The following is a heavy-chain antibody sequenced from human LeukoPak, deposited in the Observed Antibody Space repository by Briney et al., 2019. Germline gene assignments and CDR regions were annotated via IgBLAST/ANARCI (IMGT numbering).Heavy chain of an antibody. D-gene: IGHD3-10*01. V-gene: IGHV3-23*01. CDR3: AKHSGGFGELLWDY. CDR1: GLTFSSYW. Sequence: PGGSLRLSCAASGLTFSSYWMSWVRQAPGKGLEWVSAISGSGGSTYYADSVRGRFTISRDNSKNTLYLQMNSLRAEDTAVYYCAKHSGGFGELLWDYWGQGTLVTVSS. J-gene: IGHJ4*02. CDR2: ISGSGGST.